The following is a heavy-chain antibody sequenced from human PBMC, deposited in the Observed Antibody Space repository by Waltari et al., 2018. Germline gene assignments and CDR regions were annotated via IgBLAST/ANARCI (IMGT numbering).Heavy chain of an antibody. CDR2: IYTSGST. CDR1: GGSISSGSYY. J-gene: IGHJ4*02. Sequence: QVQLQESGPGLVKPSQTLSLTCTVSGGSISSGSYYWSWIRQPAGKGLEWIGRIYTSGSTNYNPARKSRVTISVDTSKNQFSLKLSSVTAADTAVYYCARARSSPGSTQKVLYFDYWGQGTLVTVSS. V-gene: IGHV4-61*02. CDR3: ARARSSPGSTQKVLYFDY. D-gene: IGHD2-15*01.